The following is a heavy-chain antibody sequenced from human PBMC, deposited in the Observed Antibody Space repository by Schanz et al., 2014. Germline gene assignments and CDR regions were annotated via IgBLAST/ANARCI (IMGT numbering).Heavy chain of an antibody. CDR3: ARHLVNAYGMDV. V-gene: IGHV4-34*01. J-gene: IGHJ6*02. Sequence: QVQLQQWGAGLLKPSETLSLTCAVYGGPFSGYFWSWIRQSPGKGLQWIGEIHHSGSIIYNPSLRSGVTISMDTSKTQFSLKVPSVTAADTAVYYCARHLVNAYGMDVWGQGTAVTVSS. CDR1: GGPFSGYF. D-gene: IGHD3-3*02. CDR2: IHHSGSI.